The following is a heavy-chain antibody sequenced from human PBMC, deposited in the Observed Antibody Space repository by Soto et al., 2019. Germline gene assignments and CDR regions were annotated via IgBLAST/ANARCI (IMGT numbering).Heavy chain of an antibody. V-gene: IGHV3-30-3*01. Sequence: QVQLVESGGGVVQPGRSLRLSCAASGFTFSSYAMHWVRQAPGKGLEWVALISYDGSNKYYADSVQGRLTISRDDSKNTLYLQMNSLRAEDTAVYYCARPRIAAAYYGMDVWGQGTTVTVSS. J-gene: IGHJ6*02. CDR2: ISYDGSNK. CDR1: GFTFSSYA. D-gene: IGHD6-13*01. CDR3: ARPRIAAAYYGMDV.